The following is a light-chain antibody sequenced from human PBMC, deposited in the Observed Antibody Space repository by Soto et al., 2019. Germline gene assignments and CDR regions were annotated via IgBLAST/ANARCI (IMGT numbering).Light chain of an antibody. CDR2: QTS. V-gene: IGKV3-11*01. CDR1: QYINTR. Sequence: EIVLTQSPATLSSFPGDRVTLSCRASQYINTRLAWYQHRPGQAPRLLIYQTSIRAAGIPARFSASGSGTDFTLTISDVQPEDSAIYYCHQRQSWPRTFGQGTKVDI. J-gene: IGKJ1*01. CDR3: HQRQSWPRT.